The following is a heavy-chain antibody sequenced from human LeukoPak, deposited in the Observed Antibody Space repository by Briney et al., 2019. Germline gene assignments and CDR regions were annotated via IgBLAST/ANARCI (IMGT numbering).Heavy chain of an antibody. CDR1: GGSISSSSYY. V-gene: IGHV4-61*05. J-gene: IGHJ6*02. D-gene: IGHD3-10*02. CDR3: ARHNDYYVVGGMDV. Sequence: SETLSLTCTVSGGSISSSSYYWSWIRQPPGKGLEWIGYIYYSGSTNYNPSLKSRVTISVDTSKNQFSLKLSSVTAADTAVYYCARHNDYYVVGGMDVWGQGTTVTVSS. CDR2: IYYSGST.